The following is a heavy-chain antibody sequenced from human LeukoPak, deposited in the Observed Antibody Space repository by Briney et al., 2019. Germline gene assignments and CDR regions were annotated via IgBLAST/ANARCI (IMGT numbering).Heavy chain of an antibody. CDR2: ISYDGSTE. J-gene: IGHJ4*02. D-gene: IGHD6-13*01. CDR1: GFSFSSYA. V-gene: IGHV3-30*04. CDR3: AREGRGSSWYVYDY. Sequence: GGSLRLSCAGSGFSFSSYAMHWVRQAPGKGLEWVAVISYDGSTEYYADFVKGRFTISRDNSKNTLYLQMNSLRPEDTAVYYCAREGRGSSWYVYDYWGQGTLVTVSS.